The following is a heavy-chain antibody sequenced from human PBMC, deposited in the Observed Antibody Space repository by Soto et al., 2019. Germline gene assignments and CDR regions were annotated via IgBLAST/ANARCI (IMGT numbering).Heavy chain of an antibody. J-gene: IGHJ5*02. V-gene: IGHV1-46*01. CDR1: GYTFTSYY. Sequence: ASLKVSCKASGYTFTSYYMHWVRQAPGQGLEWMGIINPSGGSTSYAQKFQGRVTMTRDTSTSTVYMELSSLRSEDTAVYYCARDHHGDYAVIWFDPWGQGTLVTVSS. D-gene: IGHD4-17*01. CDR2: INPSGGST. CDR3: ARDHHGDYAVIWFDP.